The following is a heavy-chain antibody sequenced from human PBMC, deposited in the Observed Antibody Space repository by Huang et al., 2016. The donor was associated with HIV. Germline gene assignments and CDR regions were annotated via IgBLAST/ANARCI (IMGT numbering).Heavy chain of an antibody. D-gene: IGHD3-10*01. Sequence: EVQLVQSGAEVKKPGESLKISCKGSGYRFRSNWIGWVRQMPGKGLEWRGISDPGASDTRYSPSFQGQVTISADKSINTAYLQWSSLKASDTAMYYCARLIGSPSFYYGLDVWGQGTTVTVSS. CDR2: SDPGASDT. CDR1: GYRFRSNW. CDR3: ARLIGSPSFYYGLDV. J-gene: IGHJ6*02. V-gene: IGHV5-51*01.